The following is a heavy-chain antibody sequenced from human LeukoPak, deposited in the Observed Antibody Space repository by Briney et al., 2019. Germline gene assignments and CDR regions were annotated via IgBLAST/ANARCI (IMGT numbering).Heavy chain of an antibody. Sequence: GRSLRLSCAASGFTFDDYGMSCVRQAPRKALEWVSGINWTGGSTGYADSVKGRFTISRDNAKNSLYLQMNSLRAEDTALYYCARARSTGYYVADYWGQGTLVTVSS. CDR1: GFTFDDYG. J-gene: IGHJ4*02. V-gene: IGHV3-20*04. D-gene: IGHD3-9*01. CDR2: INWTGGST. CDR3: ARARSTGYYVADY.